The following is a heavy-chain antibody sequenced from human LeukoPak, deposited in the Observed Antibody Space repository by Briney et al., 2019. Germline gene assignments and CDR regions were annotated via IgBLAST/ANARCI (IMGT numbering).Heavy chain of an antibody. D-gene: IGHD2-2*01. CDR2: IRYDGSNK. CDR1: GFTFSSYG. CDR3: AKRAVPAADAFDI. V-gene: IGHV3-30*02. Sequence: GGSLRLSCAASGFTFSSYGMHWVRQAPGKGLEWVAFIRYDGSNKYYADSVKGRFTISRDNSKNTLYLQMNSLRAEDTAVYYCAKRAVPAADAFDIWGQGTMVTASS. J-gene: IGHJ3*02.